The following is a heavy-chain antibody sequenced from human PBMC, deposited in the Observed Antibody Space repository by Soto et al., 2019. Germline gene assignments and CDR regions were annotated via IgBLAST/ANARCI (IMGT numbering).Heavy chain of an antibody. D-gene: IGHD6-6*01. CDR3: ARDEQLALDY. J-gene: IGHJ4*02. Sequence: QVQLVESGGGVVQPGRSLRLSCAASGFTFSSYAMHWVRQAPGKGLEWVAVISYDGTNKYYADSVKGRFTISRDSSKDTLYLQMNSLRAEDTAVYYCARDEQLALDYWGQGTLVTVSS. CDR2: ISYDGTNK. CDR1: GFTFSSYA. V-gene: IGHV3-30-3*01.